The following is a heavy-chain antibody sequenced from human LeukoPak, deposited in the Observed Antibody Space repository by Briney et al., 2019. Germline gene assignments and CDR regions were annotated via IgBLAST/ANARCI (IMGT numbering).Heavy chain of an antibody. CDR3: AREKAFSGYERTGDAFDI. V-gene: IGHV4-59*01. D-gene: IGHD5-12*01. J-gene: IGHJ3*02. Sequence: SETLSLTCTVSGGSISSYYWSWIRQPPGKGLEWIGYIYYSGSTNYNPSLKSRVTISVDTSKNQFSLKLSSVTAADTAVYYCAREKAFSGYERTGDAFDIWGQGTMVTVSS. CDR1: GGSISSYY. CDR2: IYYSGST.